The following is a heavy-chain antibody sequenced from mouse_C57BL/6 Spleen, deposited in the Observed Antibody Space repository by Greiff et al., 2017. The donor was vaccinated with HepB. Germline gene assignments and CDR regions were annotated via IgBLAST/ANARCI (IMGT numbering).Heavy chain of an antibody. Sequence: VQLQQSGAELVKPGASVKLSCKASGYTFTEYTIHWVKQRSGQGLEWIGWFYPGSGSIKYNEKFKDKATLTADKSSSTVYMELSRLTSEDSAVYFCARHCPLTVYDKGCYAMDYWGQGTSVTVSS. J-gene: IGHJ4*01. CDR3: ARHCPLTVYDKGCYAMDY. D-gene: IGHD2-12*01. CDR1: GYTFTEYT. V-gene: IGHV1-62-2*01. CDR2: FYPGSGSI.